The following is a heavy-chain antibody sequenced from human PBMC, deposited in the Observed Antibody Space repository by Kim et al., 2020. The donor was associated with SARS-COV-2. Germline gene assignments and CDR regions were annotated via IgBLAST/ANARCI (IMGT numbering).Heavy chain of an antibody. CDR2: INPNSGGT. D-gene: IGHD6-13*01. Sequence: ASVKVSCKASGYTFTGYYMHWVRQAPGQGLEWMGWINPNSGGTNYAQKFQGRVTMTRDTSISTAYMELSRLRSDDTAVYYCARPLIAAAGDWDWAYYYGMDVWGQGTTVTVSS. CDR3: ARPLIAAAGDWDWAYYYGMDV. V-gene: IGHV1-2*02. CDR1: GYTFTGYY. J-gene: IGHJ6*02.